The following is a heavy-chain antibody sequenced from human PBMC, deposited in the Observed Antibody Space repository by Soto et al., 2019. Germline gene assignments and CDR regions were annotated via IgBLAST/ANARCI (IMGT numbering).Heavy chain of an antibody. CDR1: GFIFSNFA. Sequence: PGGSLRLSCAASGFIFSNFAMSWVRQAPGKGLEWVSVISPNGENSFYSDSVKGRFVISRDNSKATVYLQMYSLKGEDTAIYYCEKDRERGSGWGPDFDPWGLGTPVTVSS. D-gene: IGHD3-22*01. V-gene: IGHV3-23*01. CDR2: ISPNGENS. J-gene: IGHJ5*02. CDR3: EKDRERGSGWGPDFDP.